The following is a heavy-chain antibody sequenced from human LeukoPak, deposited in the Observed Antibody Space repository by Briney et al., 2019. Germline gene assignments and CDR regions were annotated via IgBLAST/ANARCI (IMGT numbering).Heavy chain of an antibody. CDR1: GGSISSYY. CDR2: IYTSGST. V-gene: IGHV4-4*09. J-gene: IGHJ4*02. CDR3: ARQGSGSYYPYFDY. Sequence: SETLSLTCTVAGGSISSYYWSWVRQPPGKGLEWIGYIYTSGSTNYNPSLKSRVTISVDTSKNQFSLKLSSVTAADTAVYYCARQGSGSYYPYFDYWGQGTLVTLSS. D-gene: IGHD1-26*01.